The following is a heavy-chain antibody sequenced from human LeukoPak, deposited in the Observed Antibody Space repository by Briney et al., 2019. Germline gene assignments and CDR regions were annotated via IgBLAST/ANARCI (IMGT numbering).Heavy chain of an antibody. CDR2: IGGGGAYT. J-gene: IGHJ4*02. D-gene: IGHD1-26*01. V-gene: IGHV3-23*01. CDR1: VFTFRSYG. CDR3: AKGNKDSGSYYFDY. Sequence: GGSLRLSCAASVFTFRSYGMRSVRRAAGKGLEWGSGIGGGGAYTDYADSVKGRFTISRDNYKNTLYLQLNSLRVEDTAVYYCAKGNKDSGSYYFDYWGQGTLVTVSS.